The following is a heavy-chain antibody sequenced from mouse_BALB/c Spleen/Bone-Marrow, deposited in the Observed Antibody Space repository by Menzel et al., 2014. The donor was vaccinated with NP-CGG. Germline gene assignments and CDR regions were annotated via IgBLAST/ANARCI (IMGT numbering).Heavy chain of an antibody. Sequence: EVKLVESGGGLVQPGGSLKLSCAASGFTFSSYGMSWVRQTPDKRLELVATINSNGGSTYYPDSVKGRFTISRDNAKNTLCLQMSSLKSEDTAMYYCARVWYFDYWGQGTSRTVSS. J-gene: IGHJ2*03. CDR2: INSNGGST. V-gene: IGHV5-6-3*01. CDR3: ARVWYFDY. CDR1: GFTFSSYG.